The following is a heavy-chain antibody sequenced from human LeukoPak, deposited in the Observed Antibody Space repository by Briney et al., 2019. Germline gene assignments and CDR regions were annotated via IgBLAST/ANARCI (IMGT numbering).Heavy chain of an antibody. CDR3: AKDLGLPGKLLYFDY. D-gene: IGHD3-16*01. Sequence: PGGSLRLSCAASGFTFSSYAMSWVRQAPGKGLEWVSAISGSGGSTYYADSVKGRFTISRDNSKNTLYLQMNSLRAEDTAVYYCAKDLGLPGKLLYFDYWGQGTLVTVSS. J-gene: IGHJ4*02. CDR2: ISGSGGST. CDR1: GFTFSSYA. V-gene: IGHV3-23*01.